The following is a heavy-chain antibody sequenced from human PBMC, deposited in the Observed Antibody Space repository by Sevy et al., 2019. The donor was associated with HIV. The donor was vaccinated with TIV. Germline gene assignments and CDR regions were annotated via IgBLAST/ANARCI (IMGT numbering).Heavy chain of an antibody. V-gene: IGHV1-24*01. CDR2: FDPEDGET. Sequence: ASVKVSCKVSGYTLTELSMHWVRQAPGKGLEWMGGFDPEDGETIYSQKFQGRVTMTEDTSTDTAYMELSSLRSEDTAVYYCATDPHRYDYGDYRGRSDAFDIWGQGTMVTVS. D-gene: IGHD4-17*01. CDR3: ATDPHRYDYGDYRGRSDAFDI. J-gene: IGHJ3*02. CDR1: GYTLTELS.